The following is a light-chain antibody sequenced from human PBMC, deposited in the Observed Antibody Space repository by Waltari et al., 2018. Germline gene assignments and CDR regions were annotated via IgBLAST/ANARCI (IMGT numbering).Light chain of an antibody. CDR2: STN. Sequence: QTVVTQEPSLTVSPGGTVTLTCASSTGAVTSGHYPNWFQQKPAQAPRTLISSTNNKHAWTPARFSGSLLGGKAALTLSGGQPEDEDEYYCRRYYGDPWVFGGGTKLTVL. J-gene: IGLJ3*02. CDR3: RRYYGDPWV. V-gene: IGLV7-43*01. CDR1: TGAVTSGHY.